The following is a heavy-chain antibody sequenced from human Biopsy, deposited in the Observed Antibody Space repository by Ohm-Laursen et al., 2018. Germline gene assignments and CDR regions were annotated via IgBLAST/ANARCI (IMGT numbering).Heavy chain of an antibody. Sequence: SQTLSLTCAVSGYSIKSGYYWGWIRQPPGKGLEWIGNIYHSGSTYYNPSLKSRVTISVEKSKNQFSLKLSSVTAADTAVYYCARLEWRDTFFDFWGQGRLATVSS. CDR2: IYHSGST. V-gene: IGHV4-38-2*01. D-gene: IGHD3-3*01. CDR1: GYSIKSGYY. CDR3: ARLEWRDTFFDF. J-gene: IGHJ4*02.